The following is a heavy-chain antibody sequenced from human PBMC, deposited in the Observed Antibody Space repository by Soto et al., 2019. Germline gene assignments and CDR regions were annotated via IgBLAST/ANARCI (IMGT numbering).Heavy chain of an antibody. V-gene: IGHV1-8*01. CDR1: GYTFTSYD. Sequence: QVQLVQSGAEVKKPGASVKVSCKASGYTFTSYDINWVRQATGQGLEWMGWMNPNSGNTGYAQKFQGRVTMTRTTSISTPYMELSSLRSDDTAVYYCARGASGYDDYYYYYYMDVWGKGTTVTVSS. CDR3: ARGASGYDDYYYYYYMDV. D-gene: IGHD5-12*01. J-gene: IGHJ6*03. CDR2: MNPNSGNT.